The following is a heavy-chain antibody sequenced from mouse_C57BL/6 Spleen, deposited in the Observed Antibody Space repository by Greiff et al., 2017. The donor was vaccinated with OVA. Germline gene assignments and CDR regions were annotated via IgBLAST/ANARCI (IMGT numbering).Heavy chain of an antibody. Sequence: EVKLVESGPVLVKPGASVKMSCKASGYTFTDYYMNWVKQSHGKSLEWIGVINPSNGGTSYNQKFKGKATLTVDKSSSTAYMELNSLTSEDSAVYYCARRRTNFYAMDYWGQGTSVTVAS. D-gene: IGHD4-1*01. V-gene: IGHV1-19*01. CDR1: GYTFTDYY. J-gene: IGHJ4*01. CDR3: ARRRTNFYAMDY. CDR2: INPSNGGT.